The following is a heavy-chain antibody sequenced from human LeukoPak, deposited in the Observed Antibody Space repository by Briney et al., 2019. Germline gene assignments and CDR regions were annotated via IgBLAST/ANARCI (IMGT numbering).Heavy chain of an antibody. D-gene: IGHD3-10*01. CDR2: INAGNGNT. V-gene: IGHV1-3*01. CDR3: ARAHPYMVRGGWFDP. J-gene: IGHJ5*02. Sequence: GASVKVPCKASGYTFTSYAMHWVRQAPGQRLEWMGWINAGNGNTKYSQKFQGRVTITRDTSASTAYMELSSLRSEDTAVYYCARAHPYMVRGGWFDPWGQGTLVTVSS. CDR1: GYTFTSYA.